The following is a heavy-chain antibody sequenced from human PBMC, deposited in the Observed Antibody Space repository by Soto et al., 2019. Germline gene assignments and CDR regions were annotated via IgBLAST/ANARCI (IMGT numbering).Heavy chain of an antibody. V-gene: IGHV1-18*01. D-gene: IGHD6-13*01. J-gene: IGHJ5*02. CDR2: ISAYNGNT. CDR3: AREILAAAGTYWFDP. Sequence: QVQLVQSGADVKKPGASVKFSCKASGYTFTSYGISWVRHDPGQGREWMGWISAYNGNTNYAQKLQGRVTMTTDASTSTAYMELRSLRSDDTAVYYCAREILAAAGTYWFDPWGQGTMVTVSS. CDR1: GYTFTSYG.